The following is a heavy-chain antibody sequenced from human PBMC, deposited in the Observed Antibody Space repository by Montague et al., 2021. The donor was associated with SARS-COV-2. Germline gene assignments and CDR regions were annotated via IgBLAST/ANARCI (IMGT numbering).Heavy chain of an antibody. CDR3: ARGGGYSYGGIDY. CDR1: GGSFSGYD. V-gene: IGHV4-34*01. J-gene: IGHJ4*02. D-gene: IGHD5-18*01. CDR2: INHSGST. Sequence: SETLSLTCAVYGGSFSGYDWSWIRQPPGKGLEWIGEINHSGSTXXXPSXKGRVTISVDTSKNQFSLKLSSVTAADTAVYYCARGGGYSYGGIDYWGQGTLVTVSS.